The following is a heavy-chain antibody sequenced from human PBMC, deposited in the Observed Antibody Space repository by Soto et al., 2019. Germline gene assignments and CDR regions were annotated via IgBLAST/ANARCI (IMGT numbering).Heavy chain of an antibody. J-gene: IGHJ6*02. Sequence: SQTLSLTCAISGDSVSSNSAAWNWIRQSPSRGLEWLGRTYYRSKWYNDYAVSVKSRITINPDTSKNQFSLQLNSVTPEDTAVYYCAAGVAVAGSYYYYGMDVWAQGTTVTVSS. CDR1: GDSVSSNSAA. D-gene: IGHD6-19*01. V-gene: IGHV6-1*01. CDR3: AAGVAVAGSYYYYGMDV. CDR2: TYYRSKWYN.